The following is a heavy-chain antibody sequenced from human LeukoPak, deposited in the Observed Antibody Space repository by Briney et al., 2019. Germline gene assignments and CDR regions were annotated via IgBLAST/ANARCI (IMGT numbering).Heavy chain of an antibody. V-gene: IGHV3-33*01. CDR1: GFTFSSYD. CDR2: IWYDGSNK. CDR3: ARAGLGYYYYGMDV. J-gene: IGHJ6*02. D-gene: IGHD3-16*01. Sequence: GGSLRLSCAASGFTFSSYDMHWVRQAPGKGLEWVAVIWYDGSNKYYADSVKGRFTISRDNSKNTLYLQMNSLRAEDTAVYYCARAGLGYYYYGMDVWGQGTTVTVSS.